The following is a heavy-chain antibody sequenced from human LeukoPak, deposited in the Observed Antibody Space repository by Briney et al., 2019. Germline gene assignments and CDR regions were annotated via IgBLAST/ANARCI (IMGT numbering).Heavy chain of an antibody. CDR3: ARTSPEPAKKYYFDY. D-gene: IGHD1-14*01. V-gene: IGHV4-39*01. Sequence: PSQTLSLTCTVSGGSISSGDYYWSWIRQPPGKGLEWIGSIYYSGSTYYNPSLKSRVTISVDTSKNQFSLKLSSVTAADTAVYYCARTSPEPAKKYYFDYWGQGTLVTVSS. CDR1: GGSISSGDYY. J-gene: IGHJ4*02. CDR2: IYYSGST.